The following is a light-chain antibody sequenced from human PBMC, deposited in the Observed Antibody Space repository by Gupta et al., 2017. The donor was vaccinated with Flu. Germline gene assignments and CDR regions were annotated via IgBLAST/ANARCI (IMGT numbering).Light chain of an antibody. CDR3: QVWDTASDHWL. Sequence: SFILTQSPSVSVAPGQTASIACGGNNIGSETVHWYQQKPGQAPVLVLYDDDFRPSGIPERFSGSNSGNTATLTIRRAEAGDEADYYCQVWDTASDHWLFGAGTTLTVV. V-gene: IGLV3-21*02. CDR2: DDD. CDR1: NIGSET. J-gene: IGLJ3*02.